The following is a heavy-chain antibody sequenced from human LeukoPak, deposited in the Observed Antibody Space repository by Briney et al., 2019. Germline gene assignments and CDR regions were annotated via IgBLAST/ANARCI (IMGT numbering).Heavy chain of an antibody. Sequence: GRSLRLSCAASGFTFSSYAMHWVRQAPGKGLEWVAVISYDGSNKYYADSVKGRFTISRDNGKSSLYLQMNSLRAEDTAVYYCAKSGRYYYYGMDVGGQGTTVTVSS. J-gene: IGHJ6*02. CDR2: ISYDGSNK. CDR3: AKSGRYYYYGMDV. D-gene: IGHD3-3*01. V-gene: IGHV3-30-3*01. CDR1: GFTFSSYA.